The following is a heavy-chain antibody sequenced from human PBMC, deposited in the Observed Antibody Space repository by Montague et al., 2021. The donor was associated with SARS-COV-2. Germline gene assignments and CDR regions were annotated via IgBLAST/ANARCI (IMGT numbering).Heavy chain of an antibody. V-gene: IGHV3-23*01. D-gene: IGHD5-12*01. CDR3: AKSLDTSGYSFERGADY. Sequence: SLRLSCAASGFTFNTYAMTWVRQAPGKGLEWVSCIGGSGAHTYYADSLKGRFAISRDNSKNTLSLQVNSLRVEDTAMYYCAKSLDTSGYSFERGADYWGQGTLVTVSS. CDR2: IGGSGAHT. CDR1: GFTFNTYA. J-gene: IGHJ4*02.